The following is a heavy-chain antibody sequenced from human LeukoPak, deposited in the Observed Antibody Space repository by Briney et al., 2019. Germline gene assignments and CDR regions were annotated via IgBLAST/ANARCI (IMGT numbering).Heavy chain of an antibody. CDR2: INPNSGGT. CDR1: GYTFTGYY. J-gene: IGHJ5*02. D-gene: IGHD2-15*01. Sequence: ASVEVSCKASGYTFTGYYMHWVRQAPGQGLEWMGWINPNSGGTNYAQKFQGRVTMTRDTSISTAYMELSRLRSDDTAVYYCARARYCSGGSCYKRGGNWFDPWGQGTLVTVSS. V-gene: IGHV1-2*02. CDR3: ARARYCSGGSCYKRGGNWFDP.